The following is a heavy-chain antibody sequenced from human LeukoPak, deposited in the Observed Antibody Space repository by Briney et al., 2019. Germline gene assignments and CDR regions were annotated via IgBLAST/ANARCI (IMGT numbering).Heavy chain of an antibody. CDR2: IYYTGST. V-gene: IGHV4-59*12. D-gene: IGHD5-18*01. Sequence: SETLSLTCTVSGGSISSYYWSWIRQPPGKGLEWIGYIYYTGSTNYNPSLKSRVTISVDTSKNQFSLKLSSVTAADTAVYYCARYSRSFDYWGQGTLVTVSS. CDR3: ARYSRSFDY. J-gene: IGHJ4*02. CDR1: GGSISSYY.